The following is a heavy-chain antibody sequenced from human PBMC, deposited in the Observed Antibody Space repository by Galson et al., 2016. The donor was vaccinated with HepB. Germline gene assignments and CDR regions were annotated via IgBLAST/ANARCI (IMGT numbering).Heavy chain of an antibody. D-gene: IGHD3/OR15-3a*01. CDR2: IFYTGIT. V-gene: IGHV4-61*01. CDR3: ARGGLVNSYWYFDL. Sequence: ETLSLTCTVSGGSVSSGHYYWSWIRQPPGQGLEWIGYIFYTGITNYNPSLKSRVTISADTSKNQFSLMLSSVTAADTALYFCARGGLVNSYWYFDLWGRGTLVTVSS. CDR1: GGSVSSGHYY. J-gene: IGHJ2*01.